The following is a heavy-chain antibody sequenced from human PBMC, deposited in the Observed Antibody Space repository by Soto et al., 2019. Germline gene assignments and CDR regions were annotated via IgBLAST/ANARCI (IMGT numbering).Heavy chain of an antibody. CDR2: ISSSSSYI. D-gene: IGHD3-10*01. CDR1: GCTFISYS. CDR3: ARDQSTMVRGVIITPYYYYYMDV. Sequence: GSLRLSCAASGCTFISYSMNWVRQAPGKGLEWVSSISSSSSYIYYADSVKGRFTISRDNAKNSLYLQMNSLRAEDTAVYYCARDQSTMVRGVIITPYYYYYMDVWGKGTTVTVSS. V-gene: IGHV3-21*01. J-gene: IGHJ6*03.